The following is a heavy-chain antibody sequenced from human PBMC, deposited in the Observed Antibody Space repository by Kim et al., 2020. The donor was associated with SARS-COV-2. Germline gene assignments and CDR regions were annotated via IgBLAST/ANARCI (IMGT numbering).Heavy chain of an antibody. Sequence: SQTLSLTCAISGDSVSSNSAAWNWIRQSPSRGLEWLGRTYYRSKWYNDYAVSVKSRITINPDTSKNQFSLQLNSVTPEDTAVYYCARDRDVMVRGVSSNYFDYWGQGTLVTVSS. CDR2: TYYRSKWYN. D-gene: IGHD3-10*01. CDR1: GDSVSSNSAA. CDR3: ARDRDVMVRGVSSNYFDY. J-gene: IGHJ4*02. V-gene: IGHV6-1*01.